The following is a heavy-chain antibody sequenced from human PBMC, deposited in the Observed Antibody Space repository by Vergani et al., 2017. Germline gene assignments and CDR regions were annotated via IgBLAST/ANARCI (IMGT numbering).Heavy chain of an antibody. CDR1: GYTFTSYY. D-gene: IGHD6-13*01. CDR3: AIAAAGTGWFDP. Sequence: QVQLVQSGAEVKKPGASVKVSCKASGYTFTSYYMHWVRQAPGQGLEWMGIINPSGGSTSYAQKFQGRVTMTRDTSTSTVYMELSSLRSEDTAVYYCAIAAAGTGWFDPWGQGTLVTVSS. J-gene: IGHJ5*02. CDR2: INPSGGST. V-gene: IGHV1-46*03.